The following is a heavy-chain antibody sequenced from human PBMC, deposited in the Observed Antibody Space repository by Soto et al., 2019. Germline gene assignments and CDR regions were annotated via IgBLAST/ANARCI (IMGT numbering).Heavy chain of an antibody. V-gene: IGHV1-18*01. Sequence: GASVKVSCKASGYSFTNFGFTWVRQAPGQRLEWMGWVSAYNGNTNYALKFQDRVSMTTDTSTSTAYMELRSLTSDDTAIYYCARSGATTADNWFAPWGQGTLVTV. CDR2: VSAYNGNT. CDR3: ARSGATTADNWFAP. D-gene: IGHD4-4*01. J-gene: IGHJ5*02. CDR1: GYSFTNFG.